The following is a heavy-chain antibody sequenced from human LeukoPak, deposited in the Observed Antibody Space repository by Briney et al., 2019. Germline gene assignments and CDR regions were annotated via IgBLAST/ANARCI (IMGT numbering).Heavy chain of an antibody. V-gene: IGHV4-34*09. CDR3: ARAGGVVVTIDY. CDR1: GGSFSGYY. Sequence: TLSLTCAVYGGSFSGYYWSWIRQPPGKGLEWIGYIYYSGSTYYNPSLKSRVTISVDTSKNQFSLKLSSVTAADTAVYYCARAGGVVVTIDYWGQGTLVTVSS. J-gene: IGHJ4*02. CDR2: IYYSGST. D-gene: IGHD3-22*01.